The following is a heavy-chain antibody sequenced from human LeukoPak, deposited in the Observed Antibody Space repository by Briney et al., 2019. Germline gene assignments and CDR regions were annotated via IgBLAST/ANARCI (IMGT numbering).Heavy chain of an antibody. CDR1: GFTVSSNY. CDR2: IYSGGST. J-gene: IGHJ3*02. D-gene: IGHD2-2*01. Sequence: GGSLRLSCAASGFTVSSNYMSWVRQAPGKGLEWVSVIYSGGSTYYADSVKGRFTISRDNSKNTLYLQMNSLRAEDTAVYYCARSHCSSTSCYDAFDIWGQGTMVTVSS. CDR3: ARSHCSSTSCYDAFDI. V-gene: IGHV3-53*01.